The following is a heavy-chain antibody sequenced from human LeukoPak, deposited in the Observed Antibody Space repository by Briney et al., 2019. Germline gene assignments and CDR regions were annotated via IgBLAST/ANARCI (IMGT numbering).Heavy chain of an antibody. D-gene: IGHD6-19*01. Sequence: SETLSLTCTVSGGSVSSGGYYWSWIRQHPGKGLEWIGYIYYSGSTYYNPSLKSRVTISVDTSKNQFSLKLSSVTAADTAVYYCARSDDSGWYCHWGQGTLVTVSS. J-gene: IGHJ4*02. CDR3: ARSDDSGWYCH. V-gene: IGHV4-31*03. CDR2: IYYSGST. CDR1: GGSVSSGGYY.